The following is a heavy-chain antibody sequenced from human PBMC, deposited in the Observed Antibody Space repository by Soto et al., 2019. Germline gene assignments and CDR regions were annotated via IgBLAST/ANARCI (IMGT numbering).Heavy chain of an antibody. V-gene: IGHV3-23*01. J-gene: IGHJ4*02. Sequence: SLRLSCVASGFTFNKYALAWVRQAPGKGLEWVSAISGSGASTYDADSVKGRFTISRDNSNNTLYLQMNSLRAEDTAVYYCAKLDYGGSGPPSDYWGQGTLVTVSS. CDR2: ISGSGAST. D-gene: IGHD4-17*01. CDR3: AKLDYGGSGPPSDY. CDR1: GFTFNKYA.